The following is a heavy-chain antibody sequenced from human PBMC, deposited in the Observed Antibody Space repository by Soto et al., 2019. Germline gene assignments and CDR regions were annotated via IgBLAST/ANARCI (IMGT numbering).Heavy chain of an antibody. Sequence: GGSLRLSCAASGFTFSSYAMHWVRQAPGKGLEWVAVISYDGSNKYYADSVKGRFTISRDNSKNTLYLQMNSLRAEDTAVYYCARDPQPHTIFGAVGPYYGMDVWGQGTTVTVSS. V-gene: IGHV3-30-3*01. CDR2: ISYDGSNK. J-gene: IGHJ6*02. CDR1: GFTFSSYA. CDR3: ARDPQPHTIFGAVGPYYGMDV. D-gene: IGHD3-3*01.